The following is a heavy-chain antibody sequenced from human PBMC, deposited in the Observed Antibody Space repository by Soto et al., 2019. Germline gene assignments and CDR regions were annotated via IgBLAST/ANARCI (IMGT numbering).Heavy chain of an antibody. CDR3: ARLAEQWLVWNRDYYYFDY. D-gene: IGHD6-19*01. CDR1: GGTFSSYA. V-gene: IGHV1-69*01. CDR2: IIPIFGTA. J-gene: IGHJ4*02. Sequence: QVQLVQSGAEVKKPGSSVKVSCKASGGTFSSYAISWVRQAPGQGLEWMGGIIPIFGTANYAQKFQGRVTITADESTSTAYMELSSLRSEDTAVYYCARLAEQWLVWNRDYYYFDYWGQGTLVTVSS.